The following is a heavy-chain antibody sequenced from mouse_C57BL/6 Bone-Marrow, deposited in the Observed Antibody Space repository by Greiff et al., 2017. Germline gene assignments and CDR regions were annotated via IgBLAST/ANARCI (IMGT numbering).Heavy chain of an antibody. Sequence: QVQLQQSGSELRSPGSSVKLSCKDFDSEVFPIAYMSWVRQKPGHGFEWIGGILPSIGRTIYGEKFEDKATLDADTLSNTAYLELNSLTSEDSAIDYGARRYYGSSPRWYFDVWGTGTTVTVSS. V-gene: IGHV15-2*01. J-gene: IGHJ1*03. D-gene: IGHD1-1*01. CDR1: DSEVFPIAY. CDR2: ILPSIGRT. CDR3: ARRYYGSSPRWYFDV.